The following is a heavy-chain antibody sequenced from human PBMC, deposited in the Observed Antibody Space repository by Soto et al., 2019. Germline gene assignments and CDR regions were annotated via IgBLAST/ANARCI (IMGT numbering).Heavy chain of an antibody. CDR2: INSDGSGR. CDR3: AKDTAYAMDV. V-gene: IGHV3-74*01. J-gene: IGHJ6*02. D-gene: IGHD2-15*01. Sequence: EVQLVESGGGLVQPGGSLRLSCAASGFDFSNSWIHWVRQGPGKGLVWVSHINSDGSGRTYADSVKGRFTISRDNAKNTVYLQMNSLRAEDTAVYYCAKDTAYAMDVWGQGTTVTVSS. CDR1: GFDFSNSW.